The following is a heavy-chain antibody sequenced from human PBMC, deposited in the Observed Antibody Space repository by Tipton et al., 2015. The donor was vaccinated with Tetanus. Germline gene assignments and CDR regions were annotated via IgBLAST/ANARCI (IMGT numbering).Heavy chain of an antibody. J-gene: IGHJ6*02. V-gene: IGHV3-30*03. D-gene: IGHD3-10*01. Sequence: SLRLSCAASGFTFSSYGMHWVRQAPGKGLEWVAVISYDGSNKYYADSVKGRFTISRDNSKNTPYLQMNSLRAEDTAVYYCGTYGSGSYPSYSWLSYYYYYGMDVWGQGTTVTVSS. CDR2: ISYDGSNK. CDR3: GTYGSGSYPSYSWLSYYYYYGMDV. CDR1: GFTFSSYG.